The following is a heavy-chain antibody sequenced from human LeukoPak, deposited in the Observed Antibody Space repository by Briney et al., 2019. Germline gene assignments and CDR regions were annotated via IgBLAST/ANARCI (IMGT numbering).Heavy chain of an antibody. CDR2: ISGDGTIK. V-gene: IGHV3-74*03. Sequence: GGSLRLSCEPSGFPFSSYLMLWVRQAPGKGLVWVSRISGDGTIKTYADFVRGRFIISRDNTKNILYLQMNSLKVEDTATYFCSRSQFDYWGQGVLVTVSS. CDR1: GFPFSSYL. CDR3: SRSQFDY. J-gene: IGHJ4*02.